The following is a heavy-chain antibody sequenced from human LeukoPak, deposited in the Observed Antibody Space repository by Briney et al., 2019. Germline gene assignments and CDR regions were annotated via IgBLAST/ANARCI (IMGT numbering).Heavy chain of an antibody. Sequence: NSSETLSLTCSVSAGSIVSNSWTSIRQPPGKGLEWIGYIYYSGTTNYNPSLKSRVTMSVDMSKNQFSLKLSSVTDADTAVYYCARRSSSWKNWFDPWGQGTLITVSS. CDR1: AGSIVSNS. CDR3: ARRSSSWKNWFDP. D-gene: IGHD6-13*01. CDR2: IYYSGTT. J-gene: IGHJ5*02. V-gene: IGHV4-59*01.